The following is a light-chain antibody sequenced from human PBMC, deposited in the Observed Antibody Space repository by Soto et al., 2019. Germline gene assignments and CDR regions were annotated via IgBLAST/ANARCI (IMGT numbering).Light chain of an antibody. V-gene: IGKV1-33*01. CDR1: QDISNY. J-gene: IGKJ5*01. Sequence: DKRKTLDPCSRSVTEGDRVTITCQASQDISNYLNWYQQKLGKAPKLLIYDASNLETGVPSRFSGSGSGSDFTLTFSSLQREDIATYDGLQYSDSISFGEGTRLEIK. CDR2: DAS. CDR3: LQYSDSIS.